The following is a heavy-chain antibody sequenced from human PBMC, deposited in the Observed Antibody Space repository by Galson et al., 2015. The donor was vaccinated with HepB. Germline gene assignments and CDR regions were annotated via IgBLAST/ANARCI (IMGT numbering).Heavy chain of an antibody. J-gene: IGHJ4*02. V-gene: IGHV3-48*01. CDR2: ISSSSSTI. D-gene: IGHD3-22*01. CDR1: GFTFSRYS. Sequence: SLRLSCAASGFTFSRYSMNWVRQAPGKGLEWVSYISSSSSTIYYADSVKGRFTISRDNSKNTLYLQMNSLRAEDTAVYYCAKGAPDYYDSSGLGSFDYWGQGTLVTVSS. CDR3: AKGAPDYYDSSGLGSFDY.